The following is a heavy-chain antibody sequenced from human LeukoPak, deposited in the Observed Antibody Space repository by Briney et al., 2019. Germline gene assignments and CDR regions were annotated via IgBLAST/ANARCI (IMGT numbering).Heavy chain of an antibody. CDR1: GGSISSYY. J-gene: IGHJ4*01. V-gene: IGHV4-59*01. Sequence: PSETLSLTCTVSGGSISSYYWSWIRQPPGKGLEWIGYIYYSGSTNYNPSLKSRVTISVDTSKNQFSLKLSSVTAADTAVYYCASIRYDSSGYYYDYWGQEPWSPSPQ. CDR2: IYYSGST. CDR3: ASIRYDSSGYYYDY. D-gene: IGHD3-22*01.